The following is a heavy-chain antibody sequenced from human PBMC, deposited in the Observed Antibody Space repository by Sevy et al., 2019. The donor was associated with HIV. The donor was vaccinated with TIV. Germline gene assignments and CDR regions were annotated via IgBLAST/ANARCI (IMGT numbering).Heavy chain of an antibody. Sequence: ASVKVSCKVFGYSLSKLSMHWVRQAPGKGLEWMGSLDPGNGEITYAQTLQGRVTMTEDTSTDTAYMELSSLTSEDTATYYCATVGLGYDSGSSYYQGDWFDPWGQGTLVTVSS. D-gene: IGHD2-15*01. CDR3: ATVGLGYDSGSSYYQGDWFDP. V-gene: IGHV1-24*01. J-gene: IGHJ5*02. CDR2: LDPGNGEI. CDR1: GYSLSKLS.